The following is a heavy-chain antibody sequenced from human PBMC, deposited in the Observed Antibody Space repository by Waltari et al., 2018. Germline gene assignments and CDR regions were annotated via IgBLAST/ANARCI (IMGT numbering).Heavy chain of an antibody. CDR3: AKGRSYDSSGYYYGD. Sequence: QVQLVESGGGVVQPGRSLRLSCAASGFQFSRYGLHWVRQAPGKGLEWVAVVWYDGTNKYYADSVKGRFTISRDNSKNTLNLQMNSLRVEDTAVYYCAKGRSYDSSGYYYGDWGQGTLVTVSS. CDR1: GFQFSRYG. V-gene: IGHV3-33*06. J-gene: IGHJ4*02. D-gene: IGHD3-22*01. CDR2: VWYDGTNK.